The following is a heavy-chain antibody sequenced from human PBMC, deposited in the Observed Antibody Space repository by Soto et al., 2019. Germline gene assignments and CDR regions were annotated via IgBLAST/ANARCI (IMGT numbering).Heavy chain of an antibody. CDR1: GFTFSSYG. V-gene: IGHV3-33*01. CDR2: IWYDGSNK. J-gene: IGHJ6*02. D-gene: IGHD6-19*01. CDR3: ARRSSGWYEDYYYGMDV. Sequence: GGSLRLSCAASGFTFSSYGMHWVRQAPGKGLEWVAVIWYDGSNKYYADSVKGRFTISRDNSKNTLYLQMNSLRAEDTAVYYCARRSSGWYEDYYYGMDVWGQGTTVTVSS.